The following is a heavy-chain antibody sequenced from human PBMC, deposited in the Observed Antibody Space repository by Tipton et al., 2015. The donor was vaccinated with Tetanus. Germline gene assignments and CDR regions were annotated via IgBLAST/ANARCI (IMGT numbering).Heavy chain of an antibody. CDR3: ASEYCSGGSCYGDYYYGMDV. D-gene: IGHD2-15*01. Sequence: QSGAEVKKPGSSVKVSCKASGGTFSSYAISWVRQAPGQGLEWMGGIIPIFGTANYAQKFQGRVTITADESTSTAYMELSSLRSEDTAVYYCASEYCSGGSCYGDYYYGMDVWGQGTTVTVSS. J-gene: IGHJ6*02. V-gene: IGHV1-69*01. CDR2: IIPIFGTA. CDR1: GGTFSSYA.